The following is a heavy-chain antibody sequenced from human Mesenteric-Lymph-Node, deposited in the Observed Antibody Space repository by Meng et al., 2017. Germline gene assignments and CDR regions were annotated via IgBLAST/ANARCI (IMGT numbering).Heavy chain of an antibody. V-gene: IGHV4-30-4*01. CDR2: IYNSGST. CDR1: RGSTCSGDYS. CDR3: AREGRSHQVGVSVY. D-gene: IGHD2-21*01. J-gene: IGHJ4*02. Sequence: VHHQKSGPGLTQPSQPLSLTCTVSRGSTCSGDYSWSVIRQPPGKGLEWIGYIYNSGSTYYNPSLKSRVTISVDTSKNQFSLKLRFVTAADTAVYYCAREGRSHQVGVSVYWGQGTLVTVSS.